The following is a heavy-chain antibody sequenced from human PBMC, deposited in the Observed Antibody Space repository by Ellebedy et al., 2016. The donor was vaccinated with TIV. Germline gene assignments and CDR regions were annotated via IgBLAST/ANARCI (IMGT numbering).Heavy chain of an antibody. Sequence: SGPTLVKPKETLTLTCTVSGFSLDNIIMGVSWFRQPPGKALEWLANIFSRDEKSYSTSLKNRLTISKDTAQSQVVLTMTNLDPVDTATYFCARTLRYCGGDCSYQFDYWGQGTLVPVSS. CDR1: GFSLDNIIMG. CDR2: IFSRDEK. V-gene: IGHV2-26*01. D-gene: IGHD2-21*02. J-gene: IGHJ4*02. CDR3: ARTLRYCGGDCSYQFDY.